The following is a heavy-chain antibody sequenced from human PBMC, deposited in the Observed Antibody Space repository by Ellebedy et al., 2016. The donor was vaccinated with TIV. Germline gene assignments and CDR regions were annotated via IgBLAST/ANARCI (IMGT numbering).Heavy chain of an antibody. J-gene: IGHJ4*02. D-gene: IGHD3-3*01. Sequence: GESLKISXAASGFTFRDAWMSWVRQAPGKGPEWVGRIKSEADGGTTDYPASVRGRFIISRDDSDSTLYLQMHSLRVDDTAVYFCATLTRRGFGFFDYWGQGTLVTVSS. CDR3: ATLTRRGFGFFDY. CDR1: GFTFRDAW. CDR2: IKSEADGGTT. V-gene: IGHV3-15*01.